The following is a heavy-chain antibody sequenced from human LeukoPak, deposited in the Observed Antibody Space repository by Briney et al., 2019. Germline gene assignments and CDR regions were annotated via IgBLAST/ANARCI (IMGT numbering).Heavy chain of an antibody. CDR3: ARGYDFWSGYPLLDY. V-gene: IGHV3-11*04. Sequence: PGGSLRLSCAASGFTFSDHYMSWIRQAPGKGLEWVSYISSSSSTIYYADSVKGRFTISRDNAKNSLYLQVNSLRAEDTAVYYCARGYDFWSGYPLLDYWGQGTLVTVSS. J-gene: IGHJ4*02. D-gene: IGHD3-3*01. CDR2: ISSSSSTI. CDR1: GFTFSDHY.